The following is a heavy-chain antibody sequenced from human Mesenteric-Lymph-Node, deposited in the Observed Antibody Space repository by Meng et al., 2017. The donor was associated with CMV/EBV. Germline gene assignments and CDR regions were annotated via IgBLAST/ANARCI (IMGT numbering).Heavy chain of an antibody. D-gene: IGHD3-9*01. Sequence: QVPQWGAGLLKPSETLSVTCAVYGGSFSGYYWNWIRQSPEKGLEWIGEINHSGSTTYNPSFTSRIIISVDTSTNQISLNMSSVTAADTAVYYCARGSSYDILTGYFDYWGQGALVTVSS. CDR2: INHSGST. J-gene: IGHJ4*02. CDR3: ARGSSYDILTGYFDY. V-gene: IGHV4-34*01. CDR1: GGSFSGYY.